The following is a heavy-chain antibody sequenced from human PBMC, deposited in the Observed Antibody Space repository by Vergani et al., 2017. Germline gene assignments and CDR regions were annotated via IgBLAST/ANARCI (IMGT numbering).Heavy chain of an antibody. CDR2: ISYDGSNE. Sequence: VQLLESGGGLVQPGGSLRLSCAASGFTFSSYAMHWVRQAPGKGLEWVAVISYDGSNEYYADSVKGRFTISRDNSKSTLYLQMNSLRAEDTAVYYCARDLEGDYWGQGTLVTVSS. CDR1: GFTFSSYA. J-gene: IGHJ4*02. V-gene: IGHV3-30-3*01. CDR3: ARDLEGDY.